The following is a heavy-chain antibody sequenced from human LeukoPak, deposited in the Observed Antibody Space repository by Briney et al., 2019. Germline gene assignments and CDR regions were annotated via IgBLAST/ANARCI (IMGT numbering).Heavy chain of an antibody. CDR3: ARPSAGGSYDVGY. Sequence: ASVKVSCKASGAFFSSYAISWLRQAPGQELQWMGGIIPLFHTANYAQRFQGRVTMTRNTSISTAYMELSSLRSEDTAVYYCARPSAGGSYDVGYWGQGTLVTVSS. V-gene: IGHV1-69*05. CDR1: GAFFSSYA. J-gene: IGHJ4*02. CDR2: IIPLFHTA. D-gene: IGHD1-26*01.